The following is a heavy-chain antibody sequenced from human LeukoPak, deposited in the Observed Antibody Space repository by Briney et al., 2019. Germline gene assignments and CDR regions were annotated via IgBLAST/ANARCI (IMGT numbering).Heavy chain of an antibody. CDR2: IYYSGST. Sequence: NPSETLSLTCTVSGGSISSSDYYWSWIRQPPGKGLEWIGYIYYSGSTYYNPSLKSRVTISVDTSKNQFSLKLSSVTAADTAVYYCARVPNWNDSPYYFDYWGQGTLVTVSS. D-gene: IGHD1-1*01. J-gene: IGHJ4*02. V-gene: IGHV4-30-4*01. CDR3: ARVPNWNDSPYYFDY. CDR1: GGSISSSDYY.